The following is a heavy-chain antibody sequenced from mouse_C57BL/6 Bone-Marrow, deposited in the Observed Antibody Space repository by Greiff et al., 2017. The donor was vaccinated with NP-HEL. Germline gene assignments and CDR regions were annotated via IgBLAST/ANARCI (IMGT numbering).Heavy chain of an antibody. Sequence: QVQLQQSGAELVKPGASVKLSCKASGYTFTSYWLQWVKQRPGQGLEWIGEIDPSDSYTNYNQKFKGKATLTVDTSSSTAYMQLSSLTSEDSAVYYCAREGLPSWFAYWGQGTLVTVSA. CDR1: GYTFTSYW. CDR3: AREGLPSWFAY. CDR2: IDPSDSYT. V-gene: IGHV1-50*01. J-gene: IGHJ3*01. D-gene: IGHD2-2*01.